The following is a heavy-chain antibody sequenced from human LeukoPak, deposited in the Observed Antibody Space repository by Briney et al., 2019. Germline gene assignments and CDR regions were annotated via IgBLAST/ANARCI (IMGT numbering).Heavy chain of an antibody. CDR3: AKGVGGSVAARSFDY. CDR2: ISWNSGSI. CDR1: GFTFDDYA. D-gene: IGHD6-6*01. V-gene: IGHV3-9*03. Sequence: HPGGSLRLSCAASGFTFDDYAMHWVRQAPGKGLECVSGISWNSGSIGYADSVRGRFTISRDNAKNSLYLQMNSLRAEDMALYYCAKGVGGSVAARSFDYWGQGTLVTVSS. J-gene: IGHJ4*02.